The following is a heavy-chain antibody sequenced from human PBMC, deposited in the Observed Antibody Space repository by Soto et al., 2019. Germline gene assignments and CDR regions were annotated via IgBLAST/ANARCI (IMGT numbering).Heavy chain of an antibody. CDR2: IVVASGKT. CDR3: AADQLYSLA. CDR1: GLTFATAA. J-gene: IGHJ1*01. V-gene: IGHV1-58*01. Sequence: SVKVSCKASGLTFATAAVQWVRQAPGQRLEWIGWIVVASGKTSYTQKFQQRLAITRDMSTGIAFLEINSLRFEDTAVYYCAADQLYSLAWGQGTLVTVSS. D-gene: IGHD2-8*01.